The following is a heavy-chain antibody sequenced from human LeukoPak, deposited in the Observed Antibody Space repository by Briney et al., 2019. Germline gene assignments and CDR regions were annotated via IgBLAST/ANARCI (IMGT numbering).Heavy chain of an antibody. V-gene: IGHV4-34*01. Sequence: SETLSLTCAVYGGSVSGYYWTWIRQPPGKGLEWIGEINPSGRISYNPSLKSRLTISVDASKNQFSLNLRSLTAADTAVYYCARGRQEVSMIVVVMTAVSYYLDVWGKGTTVTVS. CDR2: INPSGRI. J-gene: IGHJ6*03. D-gene: IGHD3-22*01. CDR1: GGSVSGYY. CDR3: ARGRQEVSMIVVVMTAVSYYLDV.